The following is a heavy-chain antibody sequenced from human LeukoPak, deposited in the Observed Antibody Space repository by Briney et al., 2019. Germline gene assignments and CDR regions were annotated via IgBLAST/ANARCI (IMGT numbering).Heavy chain of an antibody. Sequence: SETLTLTCSLSGGTISSYFRSWIRQPPGKGLEYIGYIYYTGITNYNSSLKSRVTISVDTSKNQFSLKLSSVTAADTAVYYCARGGSGITKACDIWGQGTLVTVSS. CDR2: IYYTGIT. CDR3: ARGGSGITKACDI. CDR1: GGTISSYF. D-gene: IGHD3-10*01. J-gene: IGHJ3*02. V-gene: IGHV4-59*01.